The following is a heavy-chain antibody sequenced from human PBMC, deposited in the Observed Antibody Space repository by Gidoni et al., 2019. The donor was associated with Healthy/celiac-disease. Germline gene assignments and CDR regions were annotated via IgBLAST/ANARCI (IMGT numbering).Heavy chain of an antibody. CDR2: ISSSSSTI. CDR3: ARSGGGRLGPGFDY. D-gene: IGHD3-10*01. Sequence: CAASGFTFSSYSMNWVRQAPGKGLEWVSYISSSSSTIYYEDSVKGRFTISRDNAKNSLYLQMNSLRAEDTAVYYCARSGGGRLGPGFDYWGQGTLVTVSS. J-gene: IGHJ4*02. CDR1: GFTFSSYS. V-gene: IGHV3-48*04.